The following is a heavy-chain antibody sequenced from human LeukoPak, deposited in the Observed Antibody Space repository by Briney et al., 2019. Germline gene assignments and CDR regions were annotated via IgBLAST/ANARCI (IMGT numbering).Heavy chain of an antibody. CDR2: TYYRSKWYD. CDR1: GDSVSSNSAA. V-gene: IGHV6-1*01. D-gene: IGHD3-9*01. CDR3: ARVSLSYDILTGYYGDWFDP. J-gene: IGHJ5*02. Sequence: SQTLSLTCAISGDSVSSNSAAWNWIRQSPSRGLEWLGRTYYRSKWYDDYAVSVKSRITINPDTSKNQFSLQLNSVTPEDTAVYYCARVSLSYDILTGYYGDWFDPWGQGTLVTVSS.